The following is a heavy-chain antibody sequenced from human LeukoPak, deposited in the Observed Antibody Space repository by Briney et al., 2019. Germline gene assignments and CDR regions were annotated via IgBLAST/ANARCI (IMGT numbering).Heavy chain of an antibody. CDR2: INHSGST. D-gene: IGHD3-10*01. J-gene: IGHJ4*02. CDR1: GGSFSGYY. V-gene: IGHV4-34*01. CDR3: ARVGGSGSKIDY. Sequence: PSETLSLTCAVYGGSFSGYYWSWIRQPPGKGLEWIGEINHSGSTSCHPSLKSRVTISVDTSKNQFSLKLSSVTGADTAVYYCARVGGSGSKIDYWGQGTLVTVSS.